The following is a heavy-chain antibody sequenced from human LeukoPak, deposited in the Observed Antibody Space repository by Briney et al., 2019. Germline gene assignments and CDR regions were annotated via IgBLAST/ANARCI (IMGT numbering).Heavy chain of an antibody. D-gene: IGHD5-12*01. J-gene: IGHJ4*02. CDR1: GFTFSSYW. CDR2: INSDGSST. CDR3: ARSVYGGYAGDDY. V-gene: IGHV3-74*01. Sequence: HPGGSLRLSCAASGFTFSSYWMHWVRQAPGKGLVWVSRINSDGSSTSYADSVKGRFTISRDNAKNTLYLQMNSLRAEDTAVYYCARSVYGGYAGDDYWGQGTLVTVSS.